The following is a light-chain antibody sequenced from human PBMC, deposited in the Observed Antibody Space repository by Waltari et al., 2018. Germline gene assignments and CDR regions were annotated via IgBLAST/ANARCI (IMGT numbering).Light chain of an antibody. J-gene: IGLJ3*02. CDR2: EVS. Sequence: QSALTQPASVSGSPGQSITISCPVTSSAVGSFNHVSWYQHHPGKAPHLMIYEVSNRPSGVSNRFSGSKSGNTASLTISGLQAEDEADYYCLSYTNTAARVFGGGTKLTVL. V-gene: IGLV2-14*01. CDR3: LSYTNTAARV. CDR1: SSAVGSFNH.